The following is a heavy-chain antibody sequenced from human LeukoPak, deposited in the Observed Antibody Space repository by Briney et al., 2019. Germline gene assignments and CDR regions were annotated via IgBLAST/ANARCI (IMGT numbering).Heavy chain of an antibody. Sequence: PSETLSLTCTVSGGSISSSSYYWGWIRQPPGKGLEWIGSIYYSRSTYYNPSLKSRVTISVDTSKNQFSLKLSSVTAADTAVYYCARDRTHWFDPWGQGTLVTVSS. CDR2: IYYSRST. CDR3: ARDRTHWFDP. V-gene: IGHV4-39*02. CDR1: GGSISSSSYY. J-gene: IGHJ5*02.